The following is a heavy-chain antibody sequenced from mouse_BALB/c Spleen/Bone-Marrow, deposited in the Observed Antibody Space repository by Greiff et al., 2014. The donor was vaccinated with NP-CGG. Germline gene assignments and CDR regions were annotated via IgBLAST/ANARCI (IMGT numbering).Heavy chain of an antibody. V-gene: IGHV1-15*01. Sequence: VQLQQSGAELVRPGASVTLSCKASGYTFTDYEMHWVKQTPVHGLEWIGAIDPKTTGTACNQKFKGKATLIADKSSSTAYMELRSLTSEDSAIYYCTRREAYYRYDGDFDYWGQGTTLTVSS. D-gene: IGHD2-14*01. CDR1: GYTFTDYE. CDR3: TRREAYYRYDGDFDY. CDR2: IDPKTTGT. J-gene: IGHJ2*01.